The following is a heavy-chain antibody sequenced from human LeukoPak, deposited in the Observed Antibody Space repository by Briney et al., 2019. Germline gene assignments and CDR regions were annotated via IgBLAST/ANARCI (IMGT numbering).Heavy chain of an antibody. CDR1: GITFSGSG. CDR2: ITGGGDST. D-gene: IGHD3-22*01. J-gene: IGHJ4*02. CDR3: ARDPMIDY. Sequence: PGGSLRLSCAASGITFSGSGMSWVRQAPGKGLEWVSGITGGGDSTYYADSVKGRFTISRDNAKNSLYLQMNSLRAEDTAVYYCARDPMIDYWGQGTLVTVSS. V-gene: IGHV3-23*01.